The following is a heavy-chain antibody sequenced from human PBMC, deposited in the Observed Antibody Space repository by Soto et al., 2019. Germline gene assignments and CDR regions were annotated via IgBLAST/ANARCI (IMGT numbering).Heavy chain of an antibody. CDR2: MNPNSGNT. CDR1: GYTFTSYD. J-gene: IGHJ6*02. V-gene: IGHV1-8*01. Sequence: QVQLVQSGAEVKKPGASVKVSCKASGYTFTSYDINWVRKANGQGLEWMGWMNPNSGNTSNAQKFQGRVTMTRNTSISTAYMELSSLRSEDTAVYYCAILVYGGQTGGMDVLGQGTTVTVSS. D-gene: IGHD4-17*01. CDR3: AILVYGGQTGGMDV.